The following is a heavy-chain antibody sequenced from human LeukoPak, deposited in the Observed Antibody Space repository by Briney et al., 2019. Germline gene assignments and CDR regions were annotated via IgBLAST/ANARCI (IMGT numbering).Heavy chain of an antibody. Sequence: GGSLRLSCAASGFTFSSYAMSWVRQAPGKGLEWVSAISGSGGSTYYADSVKGRFTISRDNSKNTLYLHMNSLRAEDTAVYYCAKEGGIQLWLLTLVYYFDFWGQGTVVTVSS. CDR1: GFTFSSYA. J-gene: IGHJ4*02. CDR2: ISGSGGST. V-gene: IGHV3-23*01. D-gene: IGHD5-18*01. CDR3: AKEGGIQLWLLTLVYYFDF.